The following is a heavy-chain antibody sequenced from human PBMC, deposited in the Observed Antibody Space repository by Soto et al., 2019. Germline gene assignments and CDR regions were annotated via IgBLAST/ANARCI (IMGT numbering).Heavy chain of an antibody. D-gene: IGHD3-16*01. J-gene: IGHJ4*02. Sequence: SETLSLTCTVSGGSISSGGYYWSWIRQHPGKGLEWIGYIYYSGSTYYNPSLKSRVTISVDTSKNQFSLKLSSVTAADTAVYYCARVKIFIQSSPPSIDYWGQGTLVTVSS. CDR2: IYYSGST. V-gene: IGHV4-31*03. CDR1: GGSISSGGYY. CDR3: ARVKIFIQSSPPSIDY.